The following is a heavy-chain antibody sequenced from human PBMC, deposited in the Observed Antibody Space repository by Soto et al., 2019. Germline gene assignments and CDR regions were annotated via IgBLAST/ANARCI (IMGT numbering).Heavy chain of an antibody. CDR3: ARGHYDSSGYSLYYFDY. CDR1: GYSFTSYW. V-gene: IGHV5-51*01. J-gene: IGHJ4*01. CDR2: IYPGDSES. Sequence: PGESLKISCKGSGYSFTSYWIGWVRQMPGKGLEWMGIIYPGDSESRYSPSFQGQVTISADKSISTVYLQWSSLKASDTAMYYCARGHYDSSGYSLYYFDYWGQGILVTVSS. D-gene: IGHD3-22*01.